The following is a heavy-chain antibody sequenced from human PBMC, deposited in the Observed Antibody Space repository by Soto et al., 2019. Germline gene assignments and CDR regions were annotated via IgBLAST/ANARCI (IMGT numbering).Heavy chain of an antibody. CDR3: ARTYSYGHAVFDY. D-gene: IGHD5-18*01. Sequence: QSGGSLRLSCAASGFTFSSYAMHWVRQAPGKGLEWVAVISYDGSNKYYADSVKGRFTISRDNSKNTLYLQMNSLRAEDTAVYYCARTYSYGHAVFDYWGQGTLVTVSS. CDR1: GFTFSSYA. J-gene: IGHJ4*02. V-gene: IGHV3-30-3*01. CDR2: ISYDGSNK.